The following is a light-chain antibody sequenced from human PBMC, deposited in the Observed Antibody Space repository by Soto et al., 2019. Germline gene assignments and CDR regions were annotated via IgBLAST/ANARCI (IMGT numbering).Light chain of an antibody. CDR2: DAS. CDR3: QQRSDWPPT. Sequence: EIVLRQSPATLSMSPGERATLSCRASQNIDNFLVWYQQKPGQAPRLLIYDASKRATGIPARFSGSGSGTDFTLTISSLEPEDFAVYYCQQRSDWPPTFGQGTKVDIK. CDR1: QNIDNF. V-gene: IGKV3-11*01. J-gene: IGKJ1*01.